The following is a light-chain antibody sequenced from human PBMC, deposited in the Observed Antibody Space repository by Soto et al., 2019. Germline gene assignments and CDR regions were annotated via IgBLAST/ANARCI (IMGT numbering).Light chain of an antibody. CDR2: LNSDGSH. CDR1: SGHSSYA. Sequence: QLVLTRSPSASASLGASVKLTCTLSSGHSSYAIAWHQQRPEKGPRYLMKLNSDGSHSKGDGIPDRFSGSSSGAERYLTISSLQSEDEADYYCQTWVTGIQVFGGGTKLTVL. CDR3: QTWVTGIQV. J-gene: IGLJ2*01. V-gene: IGLV4-69*01.